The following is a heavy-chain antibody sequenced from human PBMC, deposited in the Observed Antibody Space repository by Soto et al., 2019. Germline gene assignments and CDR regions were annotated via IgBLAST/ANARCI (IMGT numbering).Heavy chain of an antibody. CDR1: GGSISSGVYY. CDR3: ARVPVTTFWWFDP. D-gene: IGHD4-17*01. Sequence: SETLSLTCTVSGGSISSGVYYWSWIRQHPGTGLEWIGYISYSGSTYYNPSLKSRVTISVDTSKNQFSLKLNSVTAAATAVYYCARVPVTTFWWFDPWGQGTVVTVS. V-gene: IGHV4-31*03. CDR2: ISYSGST. J-gene: IGHJ5*02.